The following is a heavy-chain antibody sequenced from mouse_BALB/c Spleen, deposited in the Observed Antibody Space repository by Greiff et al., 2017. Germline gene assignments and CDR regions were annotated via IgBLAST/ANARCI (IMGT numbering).Heavy chain of an antibody. CDR1: GFTFNTYA. Sequence: GGGLVQPKGSLKLSCAASGFTFNTYAMNWVRQAPGKGLEWVARIRSKSNNYATYYADSVKDRFTISRDDSQSMLYLQMNNLKTEDTAMYYCVGGLSYWGQGTTLTVSS. CDR2: IRSKSNNYAT. J-gene: IGHJ2*01. CDR3: VGGLSY. V-gene: IGHV10-1*02.